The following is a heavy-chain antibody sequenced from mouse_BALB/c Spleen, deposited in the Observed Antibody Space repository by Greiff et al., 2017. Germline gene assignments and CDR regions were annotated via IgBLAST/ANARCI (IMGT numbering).Heavy chain of an antibody. CDR2: IDPYNGGT. D-gene: IGHD3-1*01. V-gene: IGHV1S135*01. Sequence: EVQLQQSGPELGKPGASVKISCKASGYSFTGYNMYWVKQSHRKSLEWIGYIDPYNGGTSYNQKSKGKATLTVDKSSSTAYMHLNSLTSEDSAIYYCAREEAARAMAMDYWGQGTSVTVSS. J-gene: IGHJ4*01. CDR1: GYSFTGYN. CDR3: AREEAARAMAMDY.